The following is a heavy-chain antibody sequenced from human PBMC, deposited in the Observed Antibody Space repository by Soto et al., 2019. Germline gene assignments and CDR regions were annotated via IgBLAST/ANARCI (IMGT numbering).Heavy chain of an antibody. V-gene: IGHV1-69*12. D-gene: IGHD6-13*01. CDR1: GGTFSSYA. Sequence: QVQLVQSGAEVKKPGSSVKVSCKASGGTFSSYAISWVRQAPGQGLEWMGGIIPIIGTANYAQKFQGRVKNPGHEPQSETNLDASSVRSEDPALHHREPDVGIPAAGRAPIDYQAQGPLVTVCS. J-gene: IGHJ4*02. CDR3: EPDVGIPAAGRAPIDY. CDR2: IIPIIGTA.